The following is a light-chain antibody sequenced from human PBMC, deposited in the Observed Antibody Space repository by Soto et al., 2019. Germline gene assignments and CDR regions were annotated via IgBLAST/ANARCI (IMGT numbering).Light chain of an antibody. V-gene: IGLV2-14*01. CDR3: SSYTSSSAPRV. CDR2: EVT. Sequence: QSALTQPASVSGSPGQSITISCTGTSSDVGGSNYVSWYQQHPGKAPKLMIYEVTNRPPGISNRFSGSKSGNTASLTISGLQAEDEADYYCSSYTSSSAPRVFGGGTKLTVL. J-gene: IGLJ3*02. CDR1: SSDVGGSNY.